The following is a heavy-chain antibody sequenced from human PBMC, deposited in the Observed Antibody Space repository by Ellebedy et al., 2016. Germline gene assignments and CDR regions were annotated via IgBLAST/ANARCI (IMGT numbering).Heavy chain of an antibody. CDR2: IWYDGSNK. V-gene: IGHV3-30*02. CDR1: GFTFSSYG. CDR3: AKYSPPDSDY. D-gene: IGHD3-22*01. J-gene: IGHJ4*02. Sequence: GESLKISCAASGFTFSSYGMHWVRQAPGKGLEWVAVIWYDGSNKYYADSVKGRFTISRDNSKNTLYLQMNSLRAEDTAVYYCAKYSPPDSDYWGQGTLVTVSS.